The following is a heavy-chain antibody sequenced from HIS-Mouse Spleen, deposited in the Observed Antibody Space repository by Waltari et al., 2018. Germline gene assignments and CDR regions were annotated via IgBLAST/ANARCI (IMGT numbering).Heavy chain of an antibody. V-gene: IGHV4-39*07. J-gene: IGHJ2*01. D-gene: IGHD6-13*01. CDR2: IYYSGST. CDR3: AREIPYSSSWYDWYFDL. CDR1: GVSISSSSYY. Sequence: QLQLQESGPGLVKPSETLCLTCTVSGVSISSSSYYWGWIRQPPGKGLEWIGSIYYSGSTYYNPSLKSRVTISVDTSKNQFSLKLSSVTAADTAVYYCAREIPYSSSWYDWYFDLWGRGTLVTVSS.